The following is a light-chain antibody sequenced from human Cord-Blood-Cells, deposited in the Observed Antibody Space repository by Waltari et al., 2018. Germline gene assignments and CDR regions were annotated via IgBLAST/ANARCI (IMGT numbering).Light chain of an antibody. CDR2: WAS. CDR3: QQYYSTPRT. Sequence: DIVMIQCPDSLTVARGERATINCKSSQSALYSSNNKNYLAWYQQKPGQPPKLLIYWASTRESGVPDRFSGSGSGTDFTLTISSLQAEDVAVYYCQQYYSTPRTFGQGTKVEIK. V-gene: IGKV4-1*01. CDR1: QSALYSSNNKNY. J-gene: IGKJ1*01.